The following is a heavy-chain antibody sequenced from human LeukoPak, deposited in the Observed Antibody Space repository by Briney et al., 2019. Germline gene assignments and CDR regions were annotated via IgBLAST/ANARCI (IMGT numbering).Heavy chain of an antibody. V-gene: IGHV4-34*01. CDR1: GGSFSGYY. CDR3: ARDRGTYSSSWYGIDY. D-gene: IGHD6-13*01. CDR2: INHSGST. Sequence: PSETLSLTCAVYGGSFSGYYWSWIRQPPGKGLEWIGEINHSGSTNYNPSLKSRVTISVDTSKNQFSLKLSSVTAADTAVYYCARDRGTYSSSWYGIDYWGQGTLVTVSS. J-gene: IGHJ4*02.